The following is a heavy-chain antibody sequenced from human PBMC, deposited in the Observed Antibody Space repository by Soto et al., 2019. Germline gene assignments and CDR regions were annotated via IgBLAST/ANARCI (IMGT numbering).Heavy chain of an antibody. Sequence: GASVKVACRASGYTFTSYGISWVRQAPGQGLEWMGWIGVYNNNRNYAQKVQGRATMTTDTSTSTAYMELRSLISDDTAVYYCARHKLGVRGDYWGQAILVTVSS. D-gene: IGHD3-10*01. CDR1: GYTFTSYG. CDR3: ARHKLGVRGDY. CDR2: IGVYNNNR. J-gene: IGHJ4*02. V-gene: IGHV1-18*04.